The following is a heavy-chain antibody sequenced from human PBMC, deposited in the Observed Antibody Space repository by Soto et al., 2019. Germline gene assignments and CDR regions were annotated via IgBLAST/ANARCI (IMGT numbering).Heavy chain of an antibody. CDR1: GGSISSYY. Sequence: QVQLQESGPGLVKPSETLSLTCTVSGGSISSYYWSWIRQPPGKGLEWIGYIYYSGSTNYNPSLKSRVTISVDTSKNQFSLKLSSVTAADTAVYYCASIRFLEWLFLHWGQGTLVTVSS. J-gene: IGHJ4*02. D-gene: IGHD3-3*01. CDR3: ASIRFLEWLFLH. CDR2: IYYSGST. V-gene: IGHV4-59*01.